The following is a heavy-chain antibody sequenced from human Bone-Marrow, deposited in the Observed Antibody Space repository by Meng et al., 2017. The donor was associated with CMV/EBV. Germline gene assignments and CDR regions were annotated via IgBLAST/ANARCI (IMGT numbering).Heavy chain of an antibody. V-gene: IGHV4-39*01. CDR3: ARHRYCSSSTCYGWHYFDY. Sequence: TSSYYWGWIRQPPGKGVEWIGSMYYSGSTYYNPSLKRRITMTVDTSKNQFSLKLSSVTAADTAVYYCARHRYCSSSTCYGWHYFDYWGQGTLVTVSS. CDR2: MYYSGST. D-gene: IGHD2-2*01. J-gene: IGHJ4*02. CDR1: TSSYY.